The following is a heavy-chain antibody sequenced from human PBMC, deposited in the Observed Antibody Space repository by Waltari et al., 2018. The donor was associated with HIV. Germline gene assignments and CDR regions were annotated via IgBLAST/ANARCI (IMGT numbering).Heavy chain of an antibody. V-gene: IGHV3-53*01. D-gene: IGHD3-10*01. J-gene: IGHJ6*02. CDR1: GFPVNRLY. CDR3: VRGEGDPAVRRTAGYQYYGMDV. CDR2: NISGITK. Sequence: EVQVGESGGGLIRPGGSLRVSWVVSGFPVNRLYTSWVCTGTGKGQSGGTINISGITKYDTNSVEGRFIISTNSSKNTLYLQMNSQRVEETAVYYCVRGEGDPAVRRTAGYQYYGMDVWGQGTTVTVSS.